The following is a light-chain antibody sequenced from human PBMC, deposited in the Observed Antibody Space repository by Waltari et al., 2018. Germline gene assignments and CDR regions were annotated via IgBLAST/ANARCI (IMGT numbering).Light chain of an antibody. V-gene: IGKV1-5*03. CDR1: QYINTW. CDR2: NAY. Sequence: DIQMTQSPSTLSASVGDRVTITCRASQYINTWLAWYQQKPGKAPKLLISNAYSLEHEVPLRFSGSGFGTEFTLTISSLQPDDSATYYCQRYSSYPPTFGGGTMLEIK. J-gene: IGKJ4*01. CDR3: QRYSSYPPT.